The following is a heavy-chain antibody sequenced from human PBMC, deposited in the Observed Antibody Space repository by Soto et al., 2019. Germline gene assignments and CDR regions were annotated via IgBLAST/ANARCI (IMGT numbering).Heavy chain of an antibody. CDR1: GFTFSSYS. V-gene: IGHV3-21*01. CDR2: ISSSSSYI. D-gene: IGHD2-15*01. Sequence: EVQLVESGGGLVKPGGSLRLSCAASGFTFSSYSMNWVRQAPGKGLEWVSSISSSSSYIYYADSVKGRFTISRDNAKNSLYLQMNSLRDENTAVYYGARDGPYCSGGSCYANFDYWGQGTLVTVSS. CDR3: ARDGPYCSGGSCYANFDY. J-gene: IGHJ4*02.